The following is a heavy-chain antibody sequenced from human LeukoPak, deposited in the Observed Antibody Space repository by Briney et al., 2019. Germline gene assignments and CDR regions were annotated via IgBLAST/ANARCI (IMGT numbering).Heavy chain of an antibody. D-gene: IGHD6-19*01. CDR1: GGSISSSNW. V-gene: IGHV4-4*02. CDR3: ARARIVVAGIDY. Sequence: PSGTLSLTCAVSGGSISSSNWWSWVRQPPGKGLEWIGEIYHSGSTNYNPSLKSRVTISVDTSKNQFSLKLSSVTAADTAVYYCARARIVVAGIDYWGQGTLVTVSS. CDR2: IYHSGST. J-gene: IGHJ4*02.